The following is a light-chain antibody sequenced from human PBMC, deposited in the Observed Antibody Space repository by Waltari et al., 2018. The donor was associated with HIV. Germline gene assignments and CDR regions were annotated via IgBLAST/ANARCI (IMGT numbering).Light chain of an antibody. Sequence: SSELTQDPAVSVALGQTVRITCQGDSLRTYYASWYQQKPGQAPVLVIYGKNVRPPGLPDRFSGSNSGKTASLTSTGAKAEDEGYYYCNSRDSSGDHLKFGGGTKLTV. CDR2: GKN. V-gene: IGLV3-19*01. CDR1: SLRTYY. J-gene: IGLJ2*01. CDR3: NSRDSSGDHLK.